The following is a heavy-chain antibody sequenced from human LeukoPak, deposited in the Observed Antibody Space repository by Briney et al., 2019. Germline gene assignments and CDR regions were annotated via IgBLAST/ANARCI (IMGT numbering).Heavy chain of an antibody. CDR2: TSVTGAVT. CDR3: ARDRDGDEDFDY. V-gene: IGHV3-48*01. J-gene: IGHJ4*02. D-gene: IGHD4-17*01. CDR1: GFTYSNVW. Sequence: GGSLRLSCAASGFTYSNVWMNWVRRAPGKGLEWLSHTSVTGAVTTYADSLKGRFTISSDTAKNSLYLQLNSLTVGDTAIYYCARDRDGDEDFDYWGRGTLVTVSS.